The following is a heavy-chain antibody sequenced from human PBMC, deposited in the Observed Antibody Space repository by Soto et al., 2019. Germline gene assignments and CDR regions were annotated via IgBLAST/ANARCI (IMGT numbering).Heavy chain of an antibody. CDR1: GAPVSSETHF. CDR2: MYYSGIT. V-gene: IGHV4-61*01. Sequence: QVQLQESGPGLVKPSETLSLTCTVSGAPVSSETHFWTWIRQPPGKGLEWIGYMYYSGITNSNPALKSRVTLSVDRSRKQFSLRLNSVTAADTAVYYCAREDMSGTYYFDYWGPGMQVTVSS. J-gene: IGHJ4*02. CDR3: AREDMSGTYYFDY. D-gene: IGHD1-26*01.